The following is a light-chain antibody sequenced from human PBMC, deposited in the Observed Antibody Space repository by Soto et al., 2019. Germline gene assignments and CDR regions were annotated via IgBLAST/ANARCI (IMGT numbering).Light chain of an antibody. Sequence: EIVMTQSPATLSVSPGDRATLSCRASESVTSSLAWYQQKPGQPPRLLIYAASTRATDVPARFSGGGSETEFTLTISSLQSEDFAVYFCQQYNIWPLWTFGQGTKVGIK. V-gene: IGKV3-15*01. CDR3: QQYNIWPLWT. J-gene: IGKJ1*01. CDR2: AAS. CDR1: ESVTSS.